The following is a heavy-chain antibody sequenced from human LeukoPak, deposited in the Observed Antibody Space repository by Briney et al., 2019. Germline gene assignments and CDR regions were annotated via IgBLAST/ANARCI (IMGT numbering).Heavy chain of an antibody. CDR1: GFTFSSYA. J-gene: IGHJ6*02. D-gene: IGHD4-17*01. Sequence: PGGSLRLSCAASGFTFSSYAMSWVRQAPGKGLEWVSAISGSGGSTYYADSVKGRFTISRDNSKNTLYLQMDSLRAEDTAVYYCATTVTTFPYYYYGMDVWGQGTTVTVSS. V-gene: IGHV3-23*01. CDR2: ISGSGGST. CDR3: ATTVTTFPYYYYGMDV.